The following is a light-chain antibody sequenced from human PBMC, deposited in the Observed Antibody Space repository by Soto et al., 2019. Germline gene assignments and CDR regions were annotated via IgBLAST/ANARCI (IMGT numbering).Light chain of an antibody. Sequence: SYELTQPPSVSVSPGQTASITCSGDKLGDKYACWYQQKPGQSPVLVIYQDSNRPSGIPERFSGSNSGNTATLTISGTQAMDEADYYCQAWDSSTACYVFGTGTKLTVL. J-gene: IGLJ1*01. CDR3: QAWDSSTACYV. V-gene: IGLV3-1*01. CDR1: KLGDKY. CDR2: QDS.